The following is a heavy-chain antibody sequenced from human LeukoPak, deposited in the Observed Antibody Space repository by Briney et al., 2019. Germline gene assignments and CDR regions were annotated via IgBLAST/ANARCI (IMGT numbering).Heavy chain of an antibody. CDR2: IYSGGA. Sequence: GGSLRLSCAASGFTVTSNYMSWVRQAPGKGLEWVSIIYSGGAYYAGSVKGRFTISRDNSRNTLFLQMNSLRAEDTAMYYCARVFPPNWFDPWGQGTLVTVSS. CDR1: GFTVTSNY. V-gene: IGHV3-66*01. D-gene: IGHD3-10*02. J-gene: IGHJ5*02. CDR3: ARVFPPNWFDP.